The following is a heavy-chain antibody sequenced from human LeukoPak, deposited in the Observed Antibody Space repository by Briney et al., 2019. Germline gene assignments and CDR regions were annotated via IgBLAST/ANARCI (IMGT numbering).Heavy chain of an antibody. D-gene: IGHD3-22*01. CDR3: ARDYYDSSGFGAFDI. J-gene: IGHJ3*02. V-gene: IGHV1-2*02. Sequence: ASVKVSCKASAYTFTGYYMHWVRQAPGQGLEWMGWINPNSGGTNYAQKFQGRVTMTRDTSISTAYMELSRLRSDDTAVYYCARDYYDSSGFGAFDIWGQGTMVTVSS. CDR2: INPNSGGT. CDR1: AYTFTGYY.